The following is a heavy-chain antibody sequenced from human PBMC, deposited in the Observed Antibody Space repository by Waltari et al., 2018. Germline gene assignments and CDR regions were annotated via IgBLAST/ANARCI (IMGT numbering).Heavy chain of an antibody. D-gene: IGHD6-13*01. V-gene: IGHV3-74*01. J-gene: IGHJ4*02. CDR3: ARDRPGYSSDY. CDR1: RLTFRSHW. CDR2: IHSDGSST. Sequence: EVQLVESGGGLVQPGATLRLTCASARLTFRSHWMHWVRQAPGQGLVGVSRIHSDGSSTSYADSVKGRFTISRDNAKNTLYLQMNSLRAEDTAVYYCARDRPGYSSDYWGQGTLVTVSS.